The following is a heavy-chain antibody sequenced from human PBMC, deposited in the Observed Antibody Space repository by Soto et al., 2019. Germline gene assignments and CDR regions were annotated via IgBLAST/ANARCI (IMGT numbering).Heavy chain of an antibody. CDR3: ARGGLQHALDV. CDR2: VNNDGTDT. Sequence: EVQLVESGGGLVQPGGSLRLSCAASGFTFSNYWMYWVRQAPGKGLVWVSRVNNDGTDTTHADSVKGRFTISRDNAENTLYLLMNRLRAEDTAVYYCARGGLQHALDVWGQGSTVTVSS. CDR1: GFTFSNYW. D-gene: IGHD6-13*01. V-gene: IGHV3-74*03. J-gene: IGHJ6*02.